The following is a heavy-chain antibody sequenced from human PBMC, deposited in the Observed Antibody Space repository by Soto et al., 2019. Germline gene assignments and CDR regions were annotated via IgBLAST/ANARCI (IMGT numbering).Heavy chain of an antibody. Sequence: GGSLRLSCAASGFTFSDYYMTWIHQAPGKGLEWVSYSSSSGSTIYYADSVKGRFTISRDNAKNSLSLQMNSLRADDTAVYYCARGKSISFYYFYYGLDVWGQGTTVTVSS. J-gene: IGHJ6*02. CDR1: GFTFSDYY. CDR2: SSSSGSTI. CDR3: ARGKSISFYYFYYGLDV. D-gene: IGHD3-3*02. V-gene: IGHV3-11*01.